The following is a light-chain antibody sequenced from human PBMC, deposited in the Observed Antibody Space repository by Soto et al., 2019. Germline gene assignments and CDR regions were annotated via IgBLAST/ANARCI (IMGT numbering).Light chain of an antibody. CDR3: QSYDSSLSGYVV. V-gene: IGLV1-40*01. CDR2: GNN. CDR1: SSNIGAGYD. J-gene: IGLJ2*01. Sequence: QSVLTQPPSVSGAPGLRVTISCTGSSSNIGAGYDVHWYQHLPGTSPKLLIYGNNNRPSGVPDRFSGSKSGTSASLAITGLQAEDEADYYCQSYDSSLSGYVVFGGGTKLTVL.